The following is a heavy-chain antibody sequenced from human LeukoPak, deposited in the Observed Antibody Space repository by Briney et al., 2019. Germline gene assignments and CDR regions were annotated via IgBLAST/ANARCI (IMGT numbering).Heavy chain of an antibody. D-gene: IGHD3-10*01. CDR2: IIPIFGTA. CDR1: GGTFSSYA. CDR3: ATSSGS. V-gene: IGHV1-69*05. J-gene: IGHJ4*02. Sequence: ASVKVSCKASGGTFSSYAISWVRQAPGQGLEWMGGIIPIFGTANYAQKFQGRVTMTTDTSTSTAYMELRSLRSDDTAVYYCATSSGSWGQGTLVTVSS.